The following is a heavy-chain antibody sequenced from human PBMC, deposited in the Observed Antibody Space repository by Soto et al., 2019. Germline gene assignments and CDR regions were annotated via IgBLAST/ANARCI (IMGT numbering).Heavy chain of an antibody. CDR2: IYYSGST. CDR3: ARDYGDYHFDY. CDR1: GGSISSGGYY. Sequence: PSETLSLTCTVSGGSISSGGYYWSWIRQHPGKGLEWIGYIYYSGSTYYNPSLKSRFTISVDTSKNQFSLKLSSVTAADTAVYYCARDYGDYHFDYWGQGTLVTVSS. J-gene: IGHJ4*02. D-gene: IGHD4-17*01. V-gene: IGHV4-31*03.